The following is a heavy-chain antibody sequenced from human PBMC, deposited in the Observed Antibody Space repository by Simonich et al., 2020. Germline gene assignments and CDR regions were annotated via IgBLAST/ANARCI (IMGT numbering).Heavy chain of an antibody. CDR3: AGGVYCSSTSCSTYYYYGMDV. CDR1: GFTFSSYS. CDR2: ISSSRSYI. Sequence: EVQLVESGGGLVKPGGSLRLSCAASGFTFSSYSMNWVRQAPGKGLEWVSSISSSRSYIYYADSVKGRFTISRDNAKNSLSLKRNSLRAEDTAVYYCAGGVYCSSTSCSTYYYYGMDVWGQGTTVTVSS. J-gene: IGHJ6*02. D-gene: IGHD2-2*01. V-gene: IGHV3-21*01.